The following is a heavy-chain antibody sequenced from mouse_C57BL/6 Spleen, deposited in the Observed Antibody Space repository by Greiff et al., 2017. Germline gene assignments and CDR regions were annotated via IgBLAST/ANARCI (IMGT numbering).Heavy chain of an antibody. D-gene: IGHD1-1*02. CDR3: ARRGYYDPSMDY. CDR1: GFTFSDFG. Sequence: EVKLMESGGGLVKPGGSLKLSCAASGFTFSDFGMHWVRQAPEKGLEWVAYIRRGSSTIYYADTVKGRFTITRDNAKNTLFLQMTSLRSEDTAMYYCARRGYYDPSMDYWGQGTSVTVSS. J-gene: IGHJ4*01. CDR2: IRRGSSTI. V-gene: IGHV5-17*01.